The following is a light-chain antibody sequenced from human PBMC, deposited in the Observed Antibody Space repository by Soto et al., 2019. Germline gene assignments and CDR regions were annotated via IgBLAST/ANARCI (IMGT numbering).Light chain of an antibody. V-gene: IGKV2-28*01. J-gene: IGKJ2*01. CDR1: QSLVHSQGNYF. CDR3: MQALQTPYT. Sequence: DIVMTQSPLSLPVSPGEPASISCRSSQSLVHSQGNYFFDWYVQKPGQSPQLLIYWGFIRASGVPDRISGSASDTDFTLKITRVEAEDVGVYYCMQALQTPYTFGQGTKLEIK. CDR2: WGF.